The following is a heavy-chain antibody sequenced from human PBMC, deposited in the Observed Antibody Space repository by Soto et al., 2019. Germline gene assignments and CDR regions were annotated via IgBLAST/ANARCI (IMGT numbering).Heavy chain of an antibody. J-gene: IGHJ4*02. V-gene: IGHV3-33*01. D-gene: IGHD3-10*01. Sequence: GGSLRLSCAASGFTFSSYGMHWVRQAPGKGLEWVAVIWYDGSNKYYADSVKGRFTISRDNSKNTLYLQMNSLRAEDTAVYYCARDSGFYYFDYWGQGTPVTVSS. CDR1: GFTFSSYG. CDR2: IWYDGSNK. CDR3: ARDSGFYYFDY.